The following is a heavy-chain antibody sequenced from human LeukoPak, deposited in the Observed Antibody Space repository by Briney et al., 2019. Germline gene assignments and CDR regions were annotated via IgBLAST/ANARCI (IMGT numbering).Heavy chain of an antibody. CDR2: ISSSGSTI. V-gene: IGHV3-11*01. D-gene: IGHD6-6*01. CDR3: AKDLSIASRPVLSH. CDR1: GFTFSDYY. J-gene: IGHJ6*02. Sequence: GGSLRLSCAASGFTFSDYYMSWIRQAPGKGLEWVSYISSSGSTIYYADSVKGRFTISRDNSKNTLYLQMNSLRAEDTALYYCAKDLSIASRPVLSHWGQGTTVTVSS.